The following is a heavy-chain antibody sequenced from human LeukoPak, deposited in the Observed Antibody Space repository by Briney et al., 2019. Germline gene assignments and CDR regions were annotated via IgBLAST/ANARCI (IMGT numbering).Heavy chain of an antibody. CDR3: ARRALTMARGVQYNWFDP. Sequence: ASVKVSCKASGYTFTGYYMHWVRQAPGQGLEWMGWINPNSGGTNYAQKFQGRVTMTRDTSISTAYMELSRLRSDDTAVYYCARRALTMARGVQYNWFDPWGQGTLVTVST. CDR2: INPNSGGT. V-gene: IGHV1-2*02. CDR1: GYTFTGYY. D-gene: IGHD3-10*01. J-gene: IGHJ5*02.